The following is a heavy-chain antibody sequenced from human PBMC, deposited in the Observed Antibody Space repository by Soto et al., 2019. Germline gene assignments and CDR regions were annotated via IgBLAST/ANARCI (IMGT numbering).Heavy chain of an antibody. CDR1: GYTFTSYD. J-gene: IGHJ6*02. CDR2: MNTNSDDT. D-gene: IGHD6-13*01. Sequence: PSVKVSCTTSGYTFTSYDINWVRQAPGQGLEWVGWMNTNSDDTRSAQKFRGRLTLTRDKSMRAVYMKLSNLRPDDTAVYYCAREWSAAGHFYGMDVWGQGTTVTVSS. CDR3: AREWSAAGHFYGMDV. V-gene: IGHV1-8*01.